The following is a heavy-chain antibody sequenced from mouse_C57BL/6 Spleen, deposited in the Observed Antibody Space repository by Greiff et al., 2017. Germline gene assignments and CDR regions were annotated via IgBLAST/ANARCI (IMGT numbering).Heavy chain of an antibody. CDR3: ARMTTGYFDV. V-gene: IGHV1-26*01. CDR2: INPNNGGT. J-gene: IGHJ1*03. D-gene: IGHD1-1*01. CDR1: GYTFTDYY. Sequence: EVQLQQSGPELVKPGASVKISCKASGYTFTDYYMNWVKQSHGKSLEWIGDINPNNGGTSYNQKFKGKATLTVDKSPSTAYMELRSLTSEDAAVYYCARMTTGYFDVWGTGTTVTVSS.